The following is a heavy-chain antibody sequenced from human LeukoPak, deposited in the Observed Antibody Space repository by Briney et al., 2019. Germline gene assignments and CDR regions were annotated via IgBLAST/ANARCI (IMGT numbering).Heavy chain of an antibody. CDR2: ISSSSSYM. V-gene: IGHV3-21*01. CDR3: ARDGGFYRDY. Sequence: TGGSLRLSCAASGFTFSSYSMNWVRQAPGKGLEWVSYISSSSSYMYYADSMKGRFTISRDNAKNSLYLQMNSLRAEDTAVYFCARDGGFYRDYWGQGTLVTVSS. J-gene: IGHJ4*02. D-gene: IGHD3-3*01. CDR1: GFTFSSYS.